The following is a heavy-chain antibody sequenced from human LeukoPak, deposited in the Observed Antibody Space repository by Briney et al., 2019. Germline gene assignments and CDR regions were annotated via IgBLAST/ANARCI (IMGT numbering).Heavy chain of an antibody. D-gene: IGHD2-15*01. J-gene: IGHJ4*02. CDR2: IYHSGST. CDR3: ARGVYCSGGSCYLLDY. Sequence: SETLSLTCAVSGYSISSGYYWGWIRPPPGKGLEWIGIIYHSGSTYYNPSLKSRVTISVDTSKNQFSLKLSSVTAADTAVYYCARGVYCSGGSCYLLDYWGQGTLVTVSS. CDR1: GYSISSGYY. V-gene: IGHV4-38-2*01.